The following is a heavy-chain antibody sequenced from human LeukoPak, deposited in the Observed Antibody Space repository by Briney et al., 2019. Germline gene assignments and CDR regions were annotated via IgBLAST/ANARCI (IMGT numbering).Heavy chain of an antibody. Sequence: PGGSLRLSCAASGFTFSSYSMNWVRQAPGKGLEWVSSISSSSSYIYYADSVKGRFTISRDNAKNSLCLQMNSLRAEDTAVYYCARDLWFGEVSAPSYWGQGTLVTVSS. CDR1: GFTFSSYS. V-gene: IGHV3-21*01. CDR3: ARDLWFGEVSAPSY. CDR2: ISSSSSYI. J-gene: IGHJ4*02. D-gene: IGHD3-10*01.